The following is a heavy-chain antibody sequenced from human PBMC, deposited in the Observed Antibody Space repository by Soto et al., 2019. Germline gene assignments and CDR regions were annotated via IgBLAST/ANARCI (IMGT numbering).Heavy chain of an antibody. V-gene: IGHV1-18*04. J-gene: IGHJ4*02. CDR1: GYPFSSYG. Sequence: QVQLVQSGVEVKRPGASVKVSCTTSGYPFSSYGFTWVRQAPGQGLECLGWNSTSNGNTKYDQELQGRFSLPAATAARIAYMALTPLGFDDTGVYYFARAHDMVATSLDYWGQGTLVTVS. CDR3: ARAHDMVATSLDY. CDR2: NSTSNGNT. D-gene: IGHD5-12*01.